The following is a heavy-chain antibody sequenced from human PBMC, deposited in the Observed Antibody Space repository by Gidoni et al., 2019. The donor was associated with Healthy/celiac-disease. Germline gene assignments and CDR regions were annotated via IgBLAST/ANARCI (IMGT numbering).Heavy chain of an antibody. CDR1: GCSISSYY. J-gene: IGHJ4*02. Sequence: QVQLQESGPGLVKPSETLSLTCTVSGCSISSYYWSWIRQPPGKGLEWIGYIYYSGSTNYNPSLKSRVTISVDTSKNQFSLKLSSVTAADTAVYYCAREGGVPAAEGGFDYWGQGTLVTVSS. V-gene: IGHV4-59*01. CDR3: AREGGVPAAEGGFDY. CDR2: IYYSGST. D-gene: IGHD2-2*01.